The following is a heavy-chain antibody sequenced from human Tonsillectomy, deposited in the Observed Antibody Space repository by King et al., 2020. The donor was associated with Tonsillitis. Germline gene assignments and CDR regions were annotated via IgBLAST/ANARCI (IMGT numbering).Heavy chain of an antibody. CDR2: IKKDGTSK. J-gene: IGHJ4*02. CDR1: GFTFSNSW. Sequence: EVQLVESGRGLVQPGGSLRLSCGASGFTFSNSWMGWVRQAPGKGLEWVANIKKDGTSKYYLDSVEGRFTISRDNAENSLYLQMNRLRDEDTAVYYCAKHGDWAFDYWGQGTLVTVSS. CDR3: AKHGDWAFDY. V-gene: IGHV3-7*01. D-gene: IGHD4-17*01.